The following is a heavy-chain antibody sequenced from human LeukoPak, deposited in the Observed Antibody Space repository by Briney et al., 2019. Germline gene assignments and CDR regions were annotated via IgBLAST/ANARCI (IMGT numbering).Heavy chain of an antibody. D-gene: IGHD3-3*01. CDR2: IIPIFGTA. CDR3: ARVYNRGSGYENWFDP. V-gene: IGHV1-69*01. J-gene: IGHJ5*02. Sequence: ASVKVSCKASGGTFSSYAISWVRQAPGQGLEWMGGIIPIFGTANYAQKFQGRVTITADESTSTAYMELSSLRSEDTAVYYCARVYNRGSGYENWFDPWGQGTLVTVSS. CDR1: GGTFSSYA.